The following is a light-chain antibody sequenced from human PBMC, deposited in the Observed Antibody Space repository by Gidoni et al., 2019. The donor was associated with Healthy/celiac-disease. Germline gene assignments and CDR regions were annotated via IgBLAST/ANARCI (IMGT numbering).Light chain of an antibody. CDR2: GAS. CDR1: QSVSSN. J-gene: IGKJ4*01. CDR3: QQYNNWPPT. V-gene: IGKV3-15*01. Sequence: EIVMTPSPATLSVSPGERATLSCRASQSVSSNLAWYQQQPGQAPRLLIYGASTRATGIPARFSGSGSGTEFTLTISSLQSEDFAVYYCQQYNNWPPTFXGXTKVEIK.